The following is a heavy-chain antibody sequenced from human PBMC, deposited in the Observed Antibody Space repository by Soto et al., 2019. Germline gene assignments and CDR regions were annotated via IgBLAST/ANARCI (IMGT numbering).Heavy chain of an antibody. CDR1: GGSFSGHS. Sequence: SETLCLTCAVYGGSFSGHSWTWIRQSPGEGLEWIGDINHSGRVNYSPSLKSRVTISLDTSKNQFSLTLSAVTAADTAMYYCSTRAYDTNGYYPFDPWRQGSLVTVSS. J-gene: IGHJ5*01. V-gene: IGHV4-34*01. CDR3: STRAYDTNGYYPFDP. CDR2: INHSGRV. D-gene: IGHD3-22*01.